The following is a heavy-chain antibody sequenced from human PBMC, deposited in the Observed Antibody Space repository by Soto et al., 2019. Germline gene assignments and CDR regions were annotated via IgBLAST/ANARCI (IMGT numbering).Heavy chain of an antibody. CDR3: ARDDPSSIPTDF. D-gene: IGHD3-3*02. V-gene: IGHV3-30*03. Sequence: GGSLRLSCAASGFTFSSYGMHWVRQAPGKGLEWVAVISYDGSNKYYADSVKGRFTISRDNSKNTLYLQMDSLRAEDTAVYFCARDDPSSIPTDFWGPGILVTVSS. CDR1: GFTFSSYG. J-gene: IGHJ4*02. CDR2: ISYDGSNK.